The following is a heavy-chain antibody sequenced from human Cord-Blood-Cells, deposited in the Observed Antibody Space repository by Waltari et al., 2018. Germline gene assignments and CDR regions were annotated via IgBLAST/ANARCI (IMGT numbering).Heavy chain of an antibody. CDR3: ARARGEDIVVVPAAMYYYYYMDV. CDR2: ISSSSSTI. Sequence: EVQLVESGGGLVQPGGSLRLSCAASGFTFSSYSMNWVRQAPGQGLEWVSYISSSSSTIYYADSVKGRFTISRDNAKNSLYLQMNSLGDEDTAVYYCARARGEDIVVVPAAMYYYYYMDVWGKGTTVTVSS. CDR1: GFTFSSYS. V-gene: IGHV3-48*02. D-gene: IGHD2-2*01. J-gene: IGHJ6*03.